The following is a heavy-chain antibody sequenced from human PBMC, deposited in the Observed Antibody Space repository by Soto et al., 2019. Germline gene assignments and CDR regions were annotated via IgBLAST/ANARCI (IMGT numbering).Heavy chain of an antibody. J-gene: IGHJ4*02. CDR1: GFTFSSYA. CDR3: ARDIMADVGY. D-gene: IGHD3-16*01. V-gene: IGHV3-30-3*01. Sequence: QVQLVESGGGVVQPGRSLRLSCAASGFTFSSYAMHWVRQAPGKGLEWVAVISYDGSNKYYADSVKGRFTISRDNSKNTLYLQMNSLRAEDTAVYYGARDIMADVGYWGQGTLVTVSS. CDR2: ISYDGSNK.